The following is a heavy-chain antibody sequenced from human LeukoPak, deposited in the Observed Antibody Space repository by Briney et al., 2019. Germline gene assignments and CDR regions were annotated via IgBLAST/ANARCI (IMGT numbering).Heavy chain of an antibody. CDR3: ARGSSSWTHFDY. D-gene: IGHD6-13*01. CDR2: IYYSGST. V-gene: IGHV4-59*01. Sequence: SETLSLTCTVSGGSISSYYWSWIRQPPGEGLEWIGYIYYSGSTNYNPSLKSRVTISVDTSKNQFSLKLSSVTAADTAVYYCARGSSSWTHFDYWGQGTLVTVSS. J-gene: IGHJ4*02. CDR1: GGSISSYY.